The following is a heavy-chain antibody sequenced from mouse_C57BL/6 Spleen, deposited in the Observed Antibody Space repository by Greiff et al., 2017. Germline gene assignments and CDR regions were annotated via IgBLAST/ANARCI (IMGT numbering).Heavy chain of an antibody. Sequence: VQLQQSGAELVKPGASVKISCKASGYAFSSYWMNWVKQRPGKGLEWIGQIYPGDGDTNYNGKFKGKATLTADKSSSTAYMQLSSLTSEDSAVYFCARAGYDYPWYFDVWGTGTTVTVSS. J-gene: IGHJ1*03. V-gene: IGHV1-80*01. CDR3: ARAGYDYPWYFDV. CDR2: IYPGDGDT. CDR1: GYAFSSYW. D-gene: IGHD2-4*01.